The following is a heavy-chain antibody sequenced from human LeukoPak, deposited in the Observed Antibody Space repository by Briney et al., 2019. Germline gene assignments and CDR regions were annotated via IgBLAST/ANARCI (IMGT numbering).Heavy chain of an antibody. Sequence: PGGSLRLSCAASGFTFSSYGMHWVRQAPGKGLEWVAVISYDGSNKYYADSVKGRFTISRDNSKNTLYLQMNSLRAEDTAVYYCAKDTPCDYWGQGTLVTVSS. CDR2: ISYDGSNK. CDR3: AKDTPCDY. V-gene: IGHV3-30*18. J-gene: IGHJ4*02. CDR1: GFTFSSYG.